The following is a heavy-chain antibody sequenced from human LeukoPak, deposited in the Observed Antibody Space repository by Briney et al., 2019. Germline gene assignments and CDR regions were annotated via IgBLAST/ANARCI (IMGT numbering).Heavy chain of an antibody. V-gene: IGHV4-39*01. J-gene: IGHJ4*02. CDR1: GGSISSSSYY. D-gene: IGHD4-17*01. CDR3: ATLDYGDYDPFDY. Sequence: SETLSLTCTVSGGSISSSSYYWGWIRQPPGKGLEWIGSIYYSGSTYYNPSLKSRVTISVDRSKNQFSLKLSSVTAADTAVYYCATLDYGDYDPFDYWGQGTLVTVSS. CDR2: IYYSGST.